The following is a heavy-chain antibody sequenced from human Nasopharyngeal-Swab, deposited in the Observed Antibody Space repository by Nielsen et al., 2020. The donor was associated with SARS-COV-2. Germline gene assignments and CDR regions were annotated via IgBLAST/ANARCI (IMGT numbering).Heavy chain of an antibody. CDR3: ASADYDFWSGYPTFDY. J-gene: IGHJ4*02. CDR1: GGSISSGGYS. CDR2: IYNSGST. Sequence: SETLSLTCAVSGGSISSGGYSWGWIRQPPGKGLEWIGYIYNSGSTYYNPSLKSRVTISVDRSKNQFSLKLSSVTAADTAVYYCASADYDFWSGYPTFDYWGQGTLVTVSS. D-gene: IGHD3-3*01. V-gene: IGHV4-30-2*01.